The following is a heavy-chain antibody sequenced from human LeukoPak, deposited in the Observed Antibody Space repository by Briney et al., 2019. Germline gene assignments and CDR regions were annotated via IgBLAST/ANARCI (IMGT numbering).Heavy chain of an antibody. CDR3: ARGKRNYYGSGSYYNGGWGGNWFDP. CDR2: INPNSGGT. CDR1: GYTFTGYY. J-gene: IGHJ5*02. D-gene: IGHD3-10*01. V-gene: IGHV1-2*02. Sequence: ASVKVSCKASGYTFTGYYMHWVRQAPGQGLEWMGWINPNSGGTNYAQKFQGRVTMTRDTSISTAYMELSRLRSDDTAVYYCARGKRNYYGSGSYYNGGWGGNWFDPWGQGTLVTVSS.